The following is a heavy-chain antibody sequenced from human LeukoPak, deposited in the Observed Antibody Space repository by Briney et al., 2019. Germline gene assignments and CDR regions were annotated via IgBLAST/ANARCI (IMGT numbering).Heavy chain of an antibody. D-gene: IGHD6-19*01. CDR1: GGSISSYY. V-gene: IGHV4-4*07. CDR2: IYTSGST. Sequence: SETLSLTCTVSGGSISSYYWSWIRQPAGKGLEWIGRIYTSGSTNYNPSLKSRVTMSVDTSKNQFSLKLCSVTAADTAVYYCASSSGIAVAGSLDYWGQGTLVTVSS. J-gene: IGHJ4*02. CDR3: ASSSGIAVAGSLDY.